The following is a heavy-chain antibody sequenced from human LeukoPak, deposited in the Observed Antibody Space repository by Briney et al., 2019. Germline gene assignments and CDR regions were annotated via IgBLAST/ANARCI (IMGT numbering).Heavy chain of an antibody. J-gene: IGHJ4*02. D-gene: IGHD1-26*01. CDR1: GYTFTSYY. CDR2: FDPEDGET. Sequence: ASVKVSCKASGYTFTSYYMHWVRQAPGKGLEWMGGFDPEDGETIYAQKFQGRVTMTEDTSTDTAYMELSSLRSEDTAVYYCATGSYHKDYWGQGTLVTVSS. V-gene: IGHV1-24*01. CDR3: ATGSYHKDY.